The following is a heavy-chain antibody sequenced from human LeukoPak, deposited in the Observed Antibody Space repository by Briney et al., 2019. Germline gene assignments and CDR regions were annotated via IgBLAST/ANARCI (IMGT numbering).Heavy chain of an antibody. Sequence: GGSLRLSCAASGFTVSSYYMSWVRQAPGKGLEWVSVIYSGGSTYYADSVKGRFTISRDNSKNTLYLQMNSLRAEDTAVYYCAREGNTAMAKYAFDIWGQGTMVTVSS. V-gene: IGHV3-66*01. J-gene: IGHJ3*02. CDR1: GFTVSSYY. D-gene: IGHD5-18*01. CDR3: AREGNTAMAKYAFDI. CDR2: IYSGGST.